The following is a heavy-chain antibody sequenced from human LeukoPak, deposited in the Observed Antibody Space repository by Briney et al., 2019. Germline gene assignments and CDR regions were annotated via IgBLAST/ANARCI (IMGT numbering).Heavy chain of an antibody. Sequence: PSETLSLTCTVSGVSISSSNSYWGWIRQSPGKNLEWLGSIYYTGTTHYNPSLKSRVTISVDTSKNQFSLNLSSVTAADTAVYYCARQEIGLRSFDPWGQGTLVTVSS. V-gene: IGHV4-39*01. D-gene: IGHD3/OR15-3a*01. CDR3: ARQEIGLRSFDP. CDR1: GVSISSSNSY. J-gene: IGHJ5*02. CDR2: IYYTGTT.